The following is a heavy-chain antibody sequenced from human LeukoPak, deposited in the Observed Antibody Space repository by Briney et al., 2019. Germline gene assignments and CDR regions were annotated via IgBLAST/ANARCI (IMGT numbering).Heavy chain of an antibody. CDR3: ARDWDYDILTGYCKTELETNWFDP. Sequence: VASVTVSCKASGYTFTGYYMHWVRQAPGQGLEWMGRINPNSGGTNYAQKFQGRVTMTRDTSISTAYMELSRLRSDDTAVYYCARDWDYDILTGYCKTELETNWFDPWGQGTLVTVSS. CDR2: INPNSGGT. CDR1: GYTFTGYY. J-gene: IGHJ5*02. D-gene: IGHD3-9*01. V-gene: IGHV1-2*06.